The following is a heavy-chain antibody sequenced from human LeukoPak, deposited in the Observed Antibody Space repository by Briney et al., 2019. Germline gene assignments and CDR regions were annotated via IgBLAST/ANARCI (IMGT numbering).Heavy chain of an antibody. CDR1: GYTFTSYG. Sequence: ASLKVSCKASGYTFTSYGISWVRQAPGQGLEWMGWISAYNGTTNYAQKLQGRVTMTTDTSTSTAYMELRSLRSDDTAVYYCAREGYYYDSSGYPDPRYYYYGMDVWGQGTTVTVSS. V-gene: IGHV1-18*01. J-gene: IGHJ6*02. D-gene: IGHD3-22*01. CDR3: AREGYYYDSSGYPDPRYYYYGMDV. CDR2: ISAYNGTT.